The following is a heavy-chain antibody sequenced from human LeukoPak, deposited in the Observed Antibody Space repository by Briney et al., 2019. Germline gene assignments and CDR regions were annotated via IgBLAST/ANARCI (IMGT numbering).Heavy chain of an antibody. CDR1: GFTSTKYA. CDR3: AKGAYDYIEIAYFDS. Sequence: GGSLRLSCAASGFTSTKYAMNWVSQAPGKGLEWVSVLIGSSGSTDYADSVKGRFTMSRDISKNTLFLQMNSLRAEDTAIYYCAKGAYDYIEIAYFDSWGQGTLVTVSS. J-gene: IGHJ4*02. CDR2: LIGSSGST. V-gene: IGHV3-23*01. D-gene: IGHD5-12*01.